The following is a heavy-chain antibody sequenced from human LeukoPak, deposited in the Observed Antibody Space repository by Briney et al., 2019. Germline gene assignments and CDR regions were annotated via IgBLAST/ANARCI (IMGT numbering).Heavy chain of an antibody. CDR1: GFSISNVYY. Sequence: SETLSLTCTVSGFSISNVYYWGWIRQPPGKGLEWIGNIYHSGNTYYNPSLKSRVTISVDTSKNQFSLKLSSVTAADTAVYYCAGEYSSSWYPIYYYYYYMDVWGKGTTVTVSS. CDR3: AGEYSSSWYPIYYYYYYMDV. J-gene: IGHJ6*03. D-gene: IGHD6-13*01. CDR2: IYHSGNT. V-gene: IGHV4-38-2*02.